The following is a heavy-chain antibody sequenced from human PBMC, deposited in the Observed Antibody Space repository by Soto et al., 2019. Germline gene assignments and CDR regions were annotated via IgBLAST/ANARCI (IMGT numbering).Heavy chain of an antibody. Sequence: SETLSLTCAASGDSINSSHWWSWVRERPGKGLEWIGQISHSGSTNYNPSLTSRVTISVDKSKNHFSLKLTSVTAAYTAVYYCAARHFWSGTWTQRRLDYWGQGTMLTVSS. CDR1: GDSINSSHW. D-gene: IGHD3-3*02. J-gene: IGHJ4*02. CDR3: AARHFWSGTWTQRRLDY. V-gene: IGHV4-4*02. CDR2: ISHSGST.